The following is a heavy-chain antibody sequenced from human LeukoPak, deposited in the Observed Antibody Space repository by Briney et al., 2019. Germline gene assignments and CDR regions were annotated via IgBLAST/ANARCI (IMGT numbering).Heavy chain of an antibody. Sequence: SETLSLTCTVSGGSISSYYWSWIRQPPGKGLEWMGYIYYSGSTNYNPSLKSRVTISVDASKNQFSLKLSSVTAADTAVYYCARGPSSGYYIFDYWGQGTLVTVSS. J-gene: IGHJ4*02. CDR3: ARGPSSGYYIFDY. CDR1: GGSISSYY. V-gene: IGHV4-59*01. CDR2: IYYSGST. D-gene: IGHD3-22*01.